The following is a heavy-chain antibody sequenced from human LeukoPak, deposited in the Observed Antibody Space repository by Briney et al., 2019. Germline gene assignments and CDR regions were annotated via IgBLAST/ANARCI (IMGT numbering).Heavy chain of an antibody. CDR2: IRSKAYGGTT. D-gene: IGHD3-22*01. V-gene: IGHV3-49*04. J-gene: IGHJ4*02. Sequence: PGGSLRLSCTASGFTFGDYAMSWVRQAPGKGLEWVGFIRSKAYGGTTEYAASVKGRFTISRDDSKSIAYLQMNSLRAEDTAVYYCAKFGGKERSGYYYHYNYFDYWGQGTLVTASS. CDR1: GFTFGDYA. CDR3: AKFGGKERSGYYYHYNYFDY.